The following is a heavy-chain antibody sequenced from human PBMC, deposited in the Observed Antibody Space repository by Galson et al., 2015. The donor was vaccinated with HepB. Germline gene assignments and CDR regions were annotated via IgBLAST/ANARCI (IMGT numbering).Heavy chain of an antibody. CDR3: ARDWDYEGYWYGSGSLDS. CDR1: GYTFTGYY. CDR2: INPHRGDT. J-gene: IGHJ4*02. D-gene: IGHD3-10*01. V-gene: IGHV1-2*04. Sequence: SVKVSCKASGYTFTGYYIQWLRQAPGQGLEWIGWINPHRGDTNFAQKFQGSVTMTRDTSNSTVYMELSSLRSDDTAVYYCARDWDYEGYWYGSGSLDSWGQGTPVTVSS.